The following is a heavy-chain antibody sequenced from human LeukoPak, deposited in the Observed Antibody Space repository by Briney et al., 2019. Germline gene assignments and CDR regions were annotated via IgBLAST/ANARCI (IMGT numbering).Heavy chain of an antibody. Sequence: ASVKASCKASGYTFTSYGISWVRQAPGQGLEWMGWISAYNGNTDYAQKLQGRVTMTTDTSTSTAYMELRSLKSDDTAVYYCARVGQYCSSSSCFDYWGQGTLVTVSS. J-gene: IGHJ4*02. D-gene: IGHD2-2*01. CDR1: GYTFTSYG. V-gene: IGHV1-18*01. CDR3: ARVGQYCSSSSCFDY. CDR2: ISAYNGNT.